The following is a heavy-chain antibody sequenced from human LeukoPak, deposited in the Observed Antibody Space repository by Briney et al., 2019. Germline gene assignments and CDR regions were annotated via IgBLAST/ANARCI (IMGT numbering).Heavy chain of an antibody. J-gene: IGHJ4*02. V-gene: IGHV3-30*02. CDR3: AKDRYYDILTGYIDY. CDR1: GFTFSSYG. D-gene: IGHD3-9*01. Sequence: GGSLRLSCAASGFTFSSYGMHWGRQAPGKGLEWVAFIRYDGSNKYYADSVKGRFTISRDNSKNTLYLQMNSLRAEDTAVYYCAKDRYYDILTGYIDYWGQGTLVTVSS. CDR2: IRYDGSNK.